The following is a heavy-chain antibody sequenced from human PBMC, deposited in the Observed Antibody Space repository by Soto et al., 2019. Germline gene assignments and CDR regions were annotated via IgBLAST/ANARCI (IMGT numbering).Heavy chain of an antibody. D-gene: IGHD3-22*01. CDR2: IWYDGSNK. J-gene: IGHJ3*02. CDR3: ARDRSMYYYDSRAFDI. Sequence: GGSLRLSCAASGFTFSSYGMHWVRQAPGKGLEWVAVIWYDGSNKYYADSVKGRFTISRDNSKNALYLQMNSLRAEDTAVYYCARDRSMYYYDSRAFDIWGQGTMVTVSS. V-gene: IGHV3-33*01. CDR1: GFTFSSYG.